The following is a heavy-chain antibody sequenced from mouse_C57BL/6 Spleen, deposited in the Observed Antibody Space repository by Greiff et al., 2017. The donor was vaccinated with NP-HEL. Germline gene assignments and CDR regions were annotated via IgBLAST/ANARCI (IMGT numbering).Heavy chain of an antibody. CDR2: IDPSDSYT. D-gene: IGHD2-3*01. J-gene: IGHJ2*01. CDR3: ARGGGWLLRD. V-gene: IGHV1-69*01. Sequence: VKLQQPGAELVMPGASVKLSCKASGYTFTSYWMHWVKQRPGQGLEWIGEIDPSDSYTNYNQKFKGKSTLTVDKSSSTAYMQLSSLTSEDSAVYYCARGGGWLLRDWGQGTTLTVSS. CDR1: GYTFTSYW.